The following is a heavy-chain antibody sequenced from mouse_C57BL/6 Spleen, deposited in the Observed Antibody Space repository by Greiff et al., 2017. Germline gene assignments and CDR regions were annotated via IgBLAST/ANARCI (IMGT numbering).Heavy chain of an antibody. J-gene: IGHJ1*03. D-gene: IGHD1-1*01. V-gene: IGHV1-69*01. CDR3: ARAYYGSSYGYFEG. CDR2: IDPSDSYT. CDR1: GYTFTSYW. Sequence: QVQLQQPGAELVMPGASVKLSCKASGYTFTSYWMHWVKQRPGQGLEWIGEIDPSDSYTNYNQKFKGKSTLTVDKSSSTAYMQLSSLTSEDSAVYYGARAYYGSSYGYFEGWGTGTTVTVAS.